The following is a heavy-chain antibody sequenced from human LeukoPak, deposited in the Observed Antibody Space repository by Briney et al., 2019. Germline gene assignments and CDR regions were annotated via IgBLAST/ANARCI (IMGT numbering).Heavy chain of an antibody. V-gene: IGHV4-59*01. CDR1: GDSISNYY. Sequence: PSETLSLTCTISGDSISNYYWSWIRQPPGRGLEWIGYIYYSGGTNYNPSLKSRVSISVDTSKTHFSLKLTSVTAADTAVYYCARHSAHSSTNDAFDIWGQGTMVTVSS. D-gene: IGHD6-13*01. CDR3: ARHSAHSSTNDAFDI. CDR2: IYYSGGT. J-gene: IGHJ3*02.